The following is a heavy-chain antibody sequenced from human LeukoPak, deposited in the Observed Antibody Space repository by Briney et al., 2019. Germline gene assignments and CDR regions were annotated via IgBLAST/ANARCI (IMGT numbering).Heavy chain of an antibody. V-gene: IGHV4-59*01. D-gene: IGHD6-13*01. CDR2: IYYTGST. Sequence: SETLSLTCRVSGGSISTYYWTWIRQPPGKGLEWIGYIYYTGSTIYHPSLKSRATISVDMSKNQFSLKLSSVTAADTAVYYCARVGLAAGPNYYGMDVWGKGTTVTVSS. J-gene: IGHJ6*04. CDR3: ARVGLAAGPNYYGMDV. CDR1: GGSISTYY.